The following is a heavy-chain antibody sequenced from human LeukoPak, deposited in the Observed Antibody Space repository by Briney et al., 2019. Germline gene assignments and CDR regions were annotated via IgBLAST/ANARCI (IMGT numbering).Heavy chain of an antibody. CDR2: IVTSGST. V-gene: IGHV4-61*02. CDR3: ARGVATIPYYYYYMDV. D-gene: IGHD5-12*01. J-gene: IGHJ6*03. Sequence: SETLSLTCTVSGGSISSGSYYWSWIRQPAGKGLEWIGRIVTSGSTKYNPSLKSRITISVDTSKNQFSLKLSSVTAADTAVYYCARGVATIPYYYYYMDVWGKGTTVTISS. CDR1: GGSISSGSYY.